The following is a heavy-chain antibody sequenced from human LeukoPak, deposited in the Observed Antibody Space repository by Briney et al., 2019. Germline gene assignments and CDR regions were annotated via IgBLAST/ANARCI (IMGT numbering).Heavy chain of an antibody. D-gene: IGHD3-10*01. CDR1: GFTFNNYW. V-gene: IGHV3-7*04. CDR3: ARAAMVRGVDYFDS. CDR2: IKQDGNEK. Sequence: GGSLRLSCAASGFTFNNYWMSWVRQAPGKGLEWVANIKQDGNEKYYVDSVKGRFTISRDNAQNSLYLQLDSLRAEDTAVYYCARAAMVRGVDYFDSWGQGTLVTVSS. J-gene: IGHJ4*02.